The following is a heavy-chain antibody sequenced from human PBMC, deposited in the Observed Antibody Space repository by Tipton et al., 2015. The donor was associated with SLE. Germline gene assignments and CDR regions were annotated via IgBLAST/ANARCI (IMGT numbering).Heavy chain of an antibody. V-gene: IGHV4-59*01. J-gene: IGHJ5*02. D-gene: IGHD3-16*01. CDR1: GGSISSYY. CDR3: ARDLIDSPWFDP. CDR2: IYYSGST. Sequence: LRLSCTVSGGSISSYYWSWIRQPPGKGLEWIGYIYYSGSTNYNPSLKSRVTISVDTSKNQFSLKLSSVTAADTAVYYCARDLIDSPWFDPWGQGTLVTVSS.